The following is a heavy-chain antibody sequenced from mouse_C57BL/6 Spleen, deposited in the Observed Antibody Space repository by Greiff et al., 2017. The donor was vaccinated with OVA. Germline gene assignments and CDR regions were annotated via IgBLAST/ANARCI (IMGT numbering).Heavy chain of an antibody. V-gene: IGHV5-6*01. CDR1: GFTFSSYG. Sequence: EVQLVESGGDLVKPGGSLKLSCAASGFTFSSYGMSWVRQTPDKRLEWVATISSGGSYNYYPDSVKGRFTISRDNAKNTLYLQMSSLKSEDTAMYYCARQNYDYEYYAMDYWGQGTTVTVSS. J-gene: IGHJ4*01. CDR2: ISSGGSYN. D-gene: IGHD2-4*01. CDR3: ARQNYDYEYYAMDY.